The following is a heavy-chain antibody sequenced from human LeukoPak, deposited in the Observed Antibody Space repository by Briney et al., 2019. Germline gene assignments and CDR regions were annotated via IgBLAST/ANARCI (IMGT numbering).Heavy chain of an antibody. Sequence: GESLQISCQGSGYSFTSYWIGWVRQLPGKGLEWMGIIYPGDSDTRYSPSFQGQVTISADKSISTAYLQWSSLKASDTAMYYCARPAGIQLWPLDYWGQGTLVTVSS. CDR1: GYSFTSYW. V-gene: IGHV5-51*01. CDR3: ARPAGIQLWPLDY. J-gene: IGHJ4*02. D-gene: IGHD5-18*01. CDR2: IYPGDSDT.